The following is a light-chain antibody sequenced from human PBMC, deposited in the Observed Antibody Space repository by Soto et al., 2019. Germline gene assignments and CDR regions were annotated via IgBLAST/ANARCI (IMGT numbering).Light chain of an antibody. J-gene: IGLJ1*01. CDR3: CSYAGSSTWV. CDR2: EGS. CDR1: SSDVGSYNF. V-gene: IGLV2-23*01. Sequence: QSVLTQPASVSGSPGQSITISCTGTSSDVGSYNFVSWYQQHPGKAPKVMIYEGSKRPSGVSNRFSGSKSGNTASLRISGLQAEDEADYYCCSYAGSSTWVFGTGTKVTVL.